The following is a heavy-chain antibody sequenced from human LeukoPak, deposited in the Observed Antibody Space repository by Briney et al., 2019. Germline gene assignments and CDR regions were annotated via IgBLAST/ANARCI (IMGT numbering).Heavy chain of an antibody. CDR2: ISSSSSYI. Sequence: GGSLRLTCAASGFTFSSYSMNWVRQAPGKGLEWVSSISSSSSYIYYADSVKGRFTISRDNAKNSLYLQMNSLRAEDTALYYCARRIDSGSFYFAFDNWGQGTMVSVSS. D-gene: IGHD1-26*01. CDR1: GFTFSSYS. CDR3: ARRIDSGSFYFAFDN. J-gene: IGHJ3*02. V-gene: IGHV3-21*04.